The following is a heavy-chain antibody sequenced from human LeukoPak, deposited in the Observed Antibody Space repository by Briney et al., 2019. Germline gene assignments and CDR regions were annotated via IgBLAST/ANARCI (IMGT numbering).Heavy chain of an antibody. J-gene: IGHJ6*02. CDR2: INSDGSST. CDR1: GFTFSSYW. CDR3: ARDNPIQLWPNYYYYYGMDV. Sequence: SGGSLRLSCAASGFTFSSYWMHWVHQAPGKGLVWVSRINSDGSSTSYADSVKGRFTISRDNAKNTLYLQMNSLRAEDTAVYYCARDNPIQLWPNYYYYYGMDVWGQGTTVTVSS. D-gene: IGHD5-18*01. V-gene: IGHV3-74*01.